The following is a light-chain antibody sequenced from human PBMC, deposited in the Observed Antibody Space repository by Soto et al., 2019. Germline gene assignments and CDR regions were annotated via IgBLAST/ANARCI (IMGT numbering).Light chain of an antibody. CDR1: SSNIGSNY. CDR2: RNN. J-gene: IGLJ2*01. Sequence: QSVLTQPPSASGTAGQRVTISCSGSSSNIGSNYVYWYQQLPGTAPKLLIYRNNQRPSGVPDRFSGSKSGTSASLAISGLRSEDEADYYCVAWDDSLSGVVFGGGTKLTVL. CDR3: VAWDDSLSGVV. V-gene: IGLV1-47*01.